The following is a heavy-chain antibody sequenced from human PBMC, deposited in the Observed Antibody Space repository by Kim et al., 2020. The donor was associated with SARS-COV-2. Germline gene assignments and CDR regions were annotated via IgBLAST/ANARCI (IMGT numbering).Heavy chain of an antibody. V-gene: IGHV3-23*01. CDR2: ISGSGGST. J-gene: IGHJ4*02. CDR1: GFTFSSYA. Sequence: GGSLRLSCAASGFTFSSYAMSWVRQAPGKGLEWVSAISGSGGSTYYAYSVKGRFTISRDNSKNTLYLQMNSLRAEDTAVYYCAKGREGYYDSSGYYFFDYWGQGTLVTVSS. D-gene: IGHD3-22*01. CDR3: AKGREGYYDSSGYYFFDY.